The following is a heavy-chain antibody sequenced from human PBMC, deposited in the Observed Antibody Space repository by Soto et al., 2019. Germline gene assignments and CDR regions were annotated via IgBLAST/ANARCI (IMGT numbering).Heavy chain of an antibody. D-gene: IGHD3-9*01. J-gene: IGHJ6*02. CDR2: IIPIFGTA. CDR1: GGTFSSYA. Sequence: ASVKVSCKASGGTFSSYAISWVRQAPGQGLEWMGGIIPIFGTANYAQKFQGRVTITADESTSTAYMELSSLRSEDTAVYYCARGAGYDYYYGMDVWGQGTTVTVSS. CDR3: ARGAGYDYYYGMDV. V-gene: IGHV1-69*13.